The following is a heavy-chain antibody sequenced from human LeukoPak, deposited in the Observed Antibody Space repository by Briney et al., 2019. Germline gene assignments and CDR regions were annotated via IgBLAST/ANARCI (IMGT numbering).Heavy chain of an antibody. V-gene: IGHV3-7*03. J-gene: IGHJ4*02. CDR3: ARDQYDTWSRRGNFDS. Sequence: GGSLRLSCVASGFTFGKYWMSWVRQAPGKGLEWVANIKLDGSEKNYVDSVKGRFTISRDNTKNSLYLQMNSLRVEDTAVFYCARDQYDTWSRRGNFDSWGQGTLVIVSP. CDR1: GFTFGKYW. CDR2: IKLDGSEK. D-gene: IGHD3-3*01.